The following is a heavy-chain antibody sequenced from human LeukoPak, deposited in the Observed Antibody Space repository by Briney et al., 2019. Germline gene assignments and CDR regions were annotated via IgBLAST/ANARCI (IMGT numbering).Heavy chain of an antibody. Sequence: GGSLRLSCAASGFTVSSNQMTWVRQAPGKGLEWVSIIYGSGSTYYADSVKGRFTIPRDNSKNMVYLQLNSLRAEDTAIFYCVQIPGGGYWGQGTLVTVSS. D-gene: IGHD5-24*01. CDR1: GFTVSSNQ. J-gene: IGHJ4*02. CDR2: IYGSGST. CDR3: VQIPGGGY. V-gene: IGHV3-53*01.